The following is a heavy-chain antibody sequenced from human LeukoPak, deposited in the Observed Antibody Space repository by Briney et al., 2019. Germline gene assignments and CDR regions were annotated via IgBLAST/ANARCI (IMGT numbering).Heavy chain of an antibody. V-gene: IGHV4-4*07. J-gene: IGHJ4*02. CDR1: GGSISSYY. CDR3: ARVIVGATLSEGYYFDY. D-gene: IGHD1-26*01. CDR2: IYTSGGT. Sequence: SETLSLTCTVSGGSISSYYWSWIRQPAGKGLEWIGRIYTSGGTNYNPSLKSRVTMSVDTSKNQFSLKLSSVTAADTAVYYCARVIVGATLSEGYYFDYWGQGTLVTVSS.